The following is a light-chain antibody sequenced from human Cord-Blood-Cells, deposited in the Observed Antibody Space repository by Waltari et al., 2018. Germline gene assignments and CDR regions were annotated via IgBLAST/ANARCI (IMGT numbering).Light chain of an antibody. Sequence: QSALTQPASVSGSPGQSITISCTGTRSDVGRYTLVSWYQQHPGKAPKLMIYEGSKRPSGVSNRFSGSKSGNTASLTISGLQAEDEADYYCCSYAGSRVFGGGTKLTVL. J-gene: IGLJ3*02. V-gene: IGLV2-23*01. CDR1: RSDVGRYTL. CDR3: CSYAGSRV. CDR2: EGS.